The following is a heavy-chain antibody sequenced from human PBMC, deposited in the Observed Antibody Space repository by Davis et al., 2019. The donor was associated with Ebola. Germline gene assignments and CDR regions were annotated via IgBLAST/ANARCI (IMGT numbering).Heavy chain of an antibody. CDR3: ARPGDISGYRVGYFDS. CDR2: IYPGDSET. D-gene: IGHD3-22*01. V-gene: IGHV5-51*01. CDR1: GYSFTSQW. J-gene: IGHJ4*02. Sequence: GESLKISCKGSGYSFTSQWIGWVRQMPGEGLEWMAIIYPGDSETRYSPSFHGQVTISADKSITTAYLQWSSVRASDTAMYYCARPGDISGYRVGYFDSWGQGTQVTVSS.